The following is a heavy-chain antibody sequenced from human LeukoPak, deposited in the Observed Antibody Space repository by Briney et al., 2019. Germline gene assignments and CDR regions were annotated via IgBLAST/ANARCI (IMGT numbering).Heavy chain of an antibody. CDR1: GGSISSGGYY. D-gene: IGHD6-19*01. CDR2: IYYIGSA. Sequence: SQTLSLTCTASGGSISSGGYYWSWIRQHPGKGLEWIGYIYYIGSAYYNPSLKSRVSISVDTSKNQLSLRVNSVTVADTAVYYCASGSLPGIAVTGTHNAFDIWGQGTVVTVSS. J-gene: IGHJ3*02. CDR3: ASGSLPGIAVTGTHNAFDI. V-gene: IGHV4-31*03.